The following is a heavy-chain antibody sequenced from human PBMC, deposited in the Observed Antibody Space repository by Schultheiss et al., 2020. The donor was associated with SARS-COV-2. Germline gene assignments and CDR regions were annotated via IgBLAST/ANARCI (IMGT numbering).Heavy chain of an antibody. V-gene: IGHV3-13*01. Sequence: GGSLRLSCAASGFTFSSYDMHWVRQATGKGLEWVSAIGTAGDTYYPGSVKGRFTISRENAKNSLYLQMNSLRAGDTAVYYCARQGITIFGVVISRYGMDVWGQGTTVTVSS. CDR2: IGTAGDT. CDR3: ARQGITIFGVVISRYGMDV. D-gene: IGHD3-3*01. J-gene: IGHJ6*02. CDR1: GFTFSSYD.